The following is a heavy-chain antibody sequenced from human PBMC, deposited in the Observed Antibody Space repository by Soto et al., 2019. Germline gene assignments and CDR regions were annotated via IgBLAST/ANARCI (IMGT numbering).Heavy chain of an antibody. D-gene: IGHD6-19*01. Sequence: SETLSLSFSVPGGSISSDYWSCSRQPPGKALEWIAYVHYSGTTNFNPSLKSRVTISVDTSKNQFSLKLRSVTAADTAVYYCAGGSSGWSSLEFWGQGTLVTVS. CDR2: VHYSGTT. J-gene: IGHJ1*01. CDR1: GGSISSDY. CDR3: AGGSSGWSSLEF. V-gene: IGHV4-59*01.